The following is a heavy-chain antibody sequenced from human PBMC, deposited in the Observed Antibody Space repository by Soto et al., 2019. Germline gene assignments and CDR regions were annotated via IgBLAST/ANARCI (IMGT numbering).Heavy chain of an antibody. Sequence: SLILSCAASGFTFSGDAMNWVRQAPGKGLEWVSSISTTSTYIYYADSVKGRFTISRDNAKNSLHLQMNSLRAEDTAVYYCVRDYVMDVWGQGNTVSVS. J-gene: IGHJ6*02. CDR2: ISTTSTYI. D-gene: IGHD3-10*02. CDR1: GFTFSGDA. CDR3: VRDYVMDV. V-gene: IGHV3-21*01.